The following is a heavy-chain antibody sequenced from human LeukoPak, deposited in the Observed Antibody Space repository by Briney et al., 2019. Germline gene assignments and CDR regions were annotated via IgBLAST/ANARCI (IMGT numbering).Heavy chain of an antibody. V-gene: IGHV3-23*01. CDR1: GFTFSSYA. D-gene: IGHD2-15*01. Sequence: GGSLRLSCAASGFTFSSYAMSWVRQAPGKGLEWVSAISGSGGSTYYADSVKGRFTISRDNSKNTLYLQMNSLRAEDTAVYYCAKDYCSGGSCYLGYWGQGTLVTVSS. CDR3: AKDYCSGGSCYLGY. J-gene: IGHJ4*02. CDR2: ISGSGGST.